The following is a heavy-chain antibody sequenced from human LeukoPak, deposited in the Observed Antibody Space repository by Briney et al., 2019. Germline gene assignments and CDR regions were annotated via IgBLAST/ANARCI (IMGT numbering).Heavy chain of an antibody. J-gene: IGHJ4*02. CDR3: ATYDLWTTYYAFQY. V-gene: IGHV3-23*01. D-gene: IGHD3-3*01. Sequence: QAGGSLRLSCAASGFIFNNYAMSWVRQAPGKGLEWVSSISTTGSTTYYADSVRGRFTISRDNSQNTLSLQMDSLPAADTAVYSCATYDLWTTYYAFQYWGQGTLVSVSS. CDR1: GFIFNNYA. CDR2: ISTTGSTT.